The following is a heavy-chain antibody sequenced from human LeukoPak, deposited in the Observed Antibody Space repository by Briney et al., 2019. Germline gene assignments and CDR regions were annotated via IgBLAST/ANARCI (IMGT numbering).Heavy chain of an antibody. V-gene: IGHV4-34*01. CDR1: GDSISNY. Sequence: SETLSLTCTVSGDSISNYWTWIRQPPGKGLEWIGEINHSGSTNYNPSLKSRVTISVDTSKNQFSLKLSSVTAADTAVYYCARGLRKIRDYTFDYWGQGTLVTVSS. J-gene: IGHJ4*02. CDR3: ARGLRKIRDYTFDY. CDR2: INHSGST. D-gene: IGHD4-11*01.